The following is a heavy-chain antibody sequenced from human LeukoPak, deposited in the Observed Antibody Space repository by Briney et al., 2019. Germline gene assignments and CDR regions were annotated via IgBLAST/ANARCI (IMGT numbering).Heavy chain of an antibody. Sequence: GGSLRLSCAASGFAFSNYWMSWVRQAPGKGLEWVASIKEDGSERYYVDSMRGRFTVSSDNAKNSLILQMNSLRVEDTAVYYCWRKGDHYDSSGYFHYFDYWGQGTLLTVSS. J-gene: IGHJ4*02. CDR2: IKEDGSER. CDR3: WRKGDHYDSSGYFHYFDY. CDR1: GFAFSNYW. D-gene: IGHD3-22*01. V-gene: IGHV3-7*01.